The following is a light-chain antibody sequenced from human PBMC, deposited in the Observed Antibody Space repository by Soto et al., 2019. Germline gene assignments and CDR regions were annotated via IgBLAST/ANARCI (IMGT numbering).Light chain of an antibody. CDR3: AAWDDSLSGPVV. CDR1: SSNIGSNY. Sequence: QPVLTQPTSASGTPGQRVTISCSGSSSNIGSNYVYWYQQLPGTAPKLLIYRNNQRPSGVPDRFSGSKSGTSASLAISGLRSEDEADYYCAAWDDSLSGPVVFGGGTKLTVL. J-gene: IGLJ2*01. CDR2: RNN. V-gene: IGLV1-47*01.